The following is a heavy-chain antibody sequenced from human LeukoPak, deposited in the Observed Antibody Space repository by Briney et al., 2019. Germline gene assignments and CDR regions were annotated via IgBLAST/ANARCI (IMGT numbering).Heavy chain of an antibody. CDR3: ARDKVELIAAAPGY. CDR1: GYTFTGYY. D-gene: IGHD6-13*01. CDR2: INPNSGGT. J-gene: IGHJ4*02. V-gene: IGHV1-2*02. Sequence: ASVKVSCKASGYTFTGYYMHWVRQAPGQGLEWMGWINPNSGGTNYAQKFQGRVTMTRDTSISTAYMELSRLRSDDTAVYYCARDKVELIAAAPGYWGQGTLVTVSS.